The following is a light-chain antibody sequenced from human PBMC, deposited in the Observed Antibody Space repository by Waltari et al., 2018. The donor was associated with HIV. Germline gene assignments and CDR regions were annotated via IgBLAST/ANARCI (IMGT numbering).Light chain of an antibody. J-gene: IGLJ1*01. CDR3: HSYDSSRGGVYV. CDR1: NVGTLYY. V-gene: IGLV1-40*01. Sequence: QSVLTQPPSVSGAPGQRVTISCSNVGTLYYVNWYQQLPGAAPKLLIYANYNRPSGVPDRFSGSKSGTSASLAITGLQPEDEADYYCHSYDSSRGGVYVFGTGTKVTVL. CDR2: ANY.